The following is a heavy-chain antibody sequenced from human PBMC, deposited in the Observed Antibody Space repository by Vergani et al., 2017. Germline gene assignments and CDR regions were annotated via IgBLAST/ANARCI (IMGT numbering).Heavy chain of an antibody. J-gene: IGHJ6*02. V-gene: IGHV1-69-2*01. CDR1: GYTFTDHY. D-gene: IGHD4-17*01. Sequence: EVQLVQSGAEVKKPGATMKISCKVSGYTFTDHYMHWVTQAPGKGLEWMGLVDPEDGETIYAEKFKGRFTIAADTSTDTAHFELSSLRSADTAVYYCATPQAVTTGGMEVWGQGTTVIVSS. CDR2: VDPEDGET. CDR3: ATPQAVTTGGMEV.